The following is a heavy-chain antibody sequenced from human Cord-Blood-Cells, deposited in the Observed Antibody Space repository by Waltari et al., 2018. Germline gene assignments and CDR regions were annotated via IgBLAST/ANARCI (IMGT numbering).Heavy chain of an antibody. CDR1: VLTVSGNN. Sequence: EVQLVESGGGCIQPGGSLRLACAASVLTVSGNNMSWVRPVLGKGLRWISVIYSGGSTYSADSVKGRFTISRDNSKNTLYLQMNSLRAEDTAVYYCAGGGSYYWFDPWGQGTLVTVSS. D-gene: IGHD1-26*01. CDR3: AGGGSYYWFDP. J-gene: IGHJ5*02. CDR2: IYSGGST. V-gene: IGHV3-53*01.